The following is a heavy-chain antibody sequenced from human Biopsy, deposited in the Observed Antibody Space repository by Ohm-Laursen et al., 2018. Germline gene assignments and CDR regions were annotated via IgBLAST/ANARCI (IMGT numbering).Heavy chain of an antibody. CDR2: INAKTGDT. CDR1: GYTFTGYH. CDR3: TRGGYYYDSLAYYYWFDP. Sequence: ASVKVSCKTSGYTFTGYHVHWVRQAPGQGLEWMGWINAKTGDTNYAQKFQGRVTMTRGTSISTAYVDLSSLRSDDTAVYYCTRGGYYYDSLAYYYWFDPWGQGTLVTVSS. V-gene: IGHV1-2*02. D-gene: IGHD3-22*01. J-gene: IGHJ5*02.